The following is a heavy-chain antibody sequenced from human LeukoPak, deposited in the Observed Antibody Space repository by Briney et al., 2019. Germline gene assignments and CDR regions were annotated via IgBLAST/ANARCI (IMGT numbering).Heavy chain of an antibody. J-gene: IGHJ4*02. Sequence: GGSLRLPCAASGFTFSSYAMSWVRQAPGKGLEWVSAISGSGGSTYYADSVKGRFTISRDNSKNTLYLQMNSLRAEDTAVYYCANGDYYDSSGYLDFDYWGQGTLVTVSS. CDR2: ISGSGGST. D-gene: IGHD3-22*01. V-gene: IGHV3-23*01. CDR3: ANGDYYDSSGYLDFDY. CDR1: GFTFSSYA.